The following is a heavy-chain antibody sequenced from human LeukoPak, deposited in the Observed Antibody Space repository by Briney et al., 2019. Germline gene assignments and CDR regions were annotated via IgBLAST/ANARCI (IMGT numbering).Heavy chain of an antibody. CDR2: VKSDGSST. J-gene: IGHJ4*02. CDR3: AKDPYRASSGLVDY. Sequence: GGSLRLSCAASGFTFSSYWMHWVRQAPGKGLVWVSRVKSDGSSTNYADSVKGRFTISRDNSKNTLYLQMNSLRAEDTAVYYCAKDPYRASSGLVDYWGQGTLVTVSS. CDR1: GFTFSSYW. V-gene: IGHV3-74*01. D-gene: IGHD5-12*01.